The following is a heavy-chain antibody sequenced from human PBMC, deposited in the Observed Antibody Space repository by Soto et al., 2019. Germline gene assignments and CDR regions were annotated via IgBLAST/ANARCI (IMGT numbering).Heavy chain of an antibody. CDR3: ARREEQLVIYGIDV. CDR1: GYSFTSYW. V-gene: IGHV5-51*01. Sequence: GESLKISGKGSGYSFTSYWIGWVRQMPGKGLEWMGIIYPGDSDTRYSPSFQGQVTLSADQSISTASLLWSSLMASDTAMYYCARREEQLVIYGIDVWGQGTTVADSS. D-gene: IGHD6-6*01. CDR2: IYPGDSDT. J-gene: IGHJ6*02.